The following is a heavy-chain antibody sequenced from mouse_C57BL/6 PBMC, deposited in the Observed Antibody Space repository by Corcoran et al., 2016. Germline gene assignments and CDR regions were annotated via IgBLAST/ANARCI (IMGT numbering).Heavy chain of an antibody. Sequence: EVQLQQSGPVLVKPGASVKMSCKASGYTFTDYYMNWVKQSHGKSLEWIGVINPYNGGTSYNQKFKGKATLTVDKSSSTAYRELNSLTSEDSAVYYCARRNGSSLNYFDYWGQGTTLTVSS. CDR1: GYTFTDYY. CDR2: INPYNGGT. V-gene: IGHV1-19*01. J-gene: IGHJ2*01. CDR3: ARRNGSSLNYFDY. D-gene: IGHD1-1*01.